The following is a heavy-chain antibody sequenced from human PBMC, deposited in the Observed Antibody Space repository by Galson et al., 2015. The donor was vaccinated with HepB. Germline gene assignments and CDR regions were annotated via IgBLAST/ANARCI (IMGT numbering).Heavy chain of an antibody. Sequence: SLRLSCAASGFTLSSCWMSWVRQAPGKGLEWVANIKQDGSGKYYVDSVKGRFTISRDNTKNSLYLQMDSLTAEDSAIYYCARALGGVTTNGGYYFDFGGQGTLVTVSS. D-gene: IGHD4-17*01. CDR2: IKQDGSGK. CDR1: GFTLSSCW. J-gene: IGHJ4*01. CDR3: ARALGGVTTNGGYYFDF. V-gene: IGHV3-7*03.